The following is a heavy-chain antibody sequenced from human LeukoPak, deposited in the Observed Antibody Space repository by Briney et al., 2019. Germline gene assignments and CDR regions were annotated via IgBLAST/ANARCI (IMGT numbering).Heavy chain of an antibody. V-gene: IGHV3-21*04. J-gene: IGHJ4*02. CDR1: GFTFSSYA. Sequence: RTGGSLRLSCAASGFTFSSYAMNWVRQAPGKGLEWVSSISSSSTYIHYADSVKGRFTISRDNAKNSLYLQMNSLRAEDTAVYYCAKRADVKEIDYWGQGTLVTVSS. CDR2: ISSSSTYI. CDR3: AKRADVKEIDY.